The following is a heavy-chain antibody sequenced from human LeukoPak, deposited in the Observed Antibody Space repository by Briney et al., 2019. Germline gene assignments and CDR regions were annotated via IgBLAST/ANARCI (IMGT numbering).Heavy chain of an antibody. Sequence: GRSLRLSCAASGFTFSSYGMHWVRQAPGKGLEWVAVISYDGSNKYYADSVKGRFTISRDNSKNTLYLQMNSLRAEDTAVYYCAKDGLVGATTGFDYWGQGTLVTVSS. D-gene: IGHD1-26*01. CDR1: GFTFSSYG. CDR3: AKDGLVGATTGFDY. V-gene: IGHV3-30*18. J-gene: IGHJ4*02. CDR2: ISYDGSNK.